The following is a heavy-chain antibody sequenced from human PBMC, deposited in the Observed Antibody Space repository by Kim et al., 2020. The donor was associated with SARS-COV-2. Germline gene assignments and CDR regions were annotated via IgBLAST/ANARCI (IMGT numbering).Heavy chain of an antibody. CDR2: INTNTGNP. D-gene: IGHD3-22*01. CDR1: GYTFTSYA. J-gene: IGHJ2*01. V-gene: IGHV7-4-1*02. Sequence: ASVKVSCKASGYTFTSYAMNWVRQAPGQGLEWMGWINTNTGNPTYAQGFTGRFVFSLDTSVSTAYLQISSLKAEDTAVYYCARVSGDYYDSSGYYRWYFDLWGRGTLVTVSS. CDR3: ARVSGDYYDSSGYYRWYFDL.